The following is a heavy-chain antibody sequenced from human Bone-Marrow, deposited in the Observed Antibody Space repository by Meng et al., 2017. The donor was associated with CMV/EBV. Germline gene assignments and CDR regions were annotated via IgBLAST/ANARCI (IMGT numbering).Heavy chain of an antibody. CDR2: ISSSGSYI. CDR1: GFTFSSYE. CDR3: VRDGETGIEAGGLGYLDP. Sequence: GESLKISCAASGFTFSSYEMNWVRQAPGKGLEWVSSISSSGSYIYYTDSVKGRFTISRDNTKKSLYLQMNSLRDEDTAVYYCVRDGETGIEAGGLGYLDPWGQGTLVTVSS. D-gene: IGHD6-25*01. J-gene: IGHJ5*02. V-gene: IGHV3-21*01.